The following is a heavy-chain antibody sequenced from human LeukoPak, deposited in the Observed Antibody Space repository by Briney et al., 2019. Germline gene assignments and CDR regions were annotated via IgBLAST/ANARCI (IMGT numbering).Heavy chain of an antibody. Sequence: PGGSLRLSCAASGFTFSSYAMTWVRQAPGRGLEWGSAISGSGGSTYYADSVKGRFTISRDNAKNSLYLQMNSLRAEDTALYYCAKDRTPGYSSGSGGACEIWGQGTKVTVSS. V-gene: IGHV3-23*01. CDR3: AKDRTPGYSSGSGGACEI. CDR2: ISGSGGST. CDR1: GFTFSSYA. D-gene: IGHD6-19*01. J-gene: IGHJ3*02.